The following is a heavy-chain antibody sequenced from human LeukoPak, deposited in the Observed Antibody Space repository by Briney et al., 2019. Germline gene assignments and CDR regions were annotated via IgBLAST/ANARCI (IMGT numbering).Heavy chain of an antibody. J-gene: IGHJ3*02. CDR3: TTFDM. V-gene: IGHV3-30*03. CDR1: GFTFTHYG. Sequence: GRSLRLSCAASGFTFTHYGVHWVRQAPGKGLEWVAVISWDGSSKNYVDSVKGRFTISRDNSKNTLYLQMSYLRVDDTALYYCTTFDMWGQGTMVTVSS. CDR2: ISWDGSSK.